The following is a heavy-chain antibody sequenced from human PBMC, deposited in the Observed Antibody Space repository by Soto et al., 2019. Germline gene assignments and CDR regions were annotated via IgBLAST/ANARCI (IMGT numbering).Heavy chain of an antibody. V-gene: IGHV3-74*01. D-gene: IGHD2-21*01. CDR1: GFTFDTYW. Sequence: GGSLRLSCAASGFTFDTYWMNWVRQAPGKGPEWLSGINSDGTISSYADSVKGRSTISRDNARNTLSLQMNSLRADDTAVYYCARLSGDHSAFFSYGMDAWSQGTTVTVSS. CDR3: ARLSGDHSAFFSYGMDA. J-gene: IGHJ6*02. CDR2: INSDGTIS.